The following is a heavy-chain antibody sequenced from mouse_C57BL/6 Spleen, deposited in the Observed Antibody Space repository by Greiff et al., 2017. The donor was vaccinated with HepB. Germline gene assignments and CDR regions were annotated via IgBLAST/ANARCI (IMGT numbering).Heavy chain of an antibody. CDR1: GYTFTSYW. V-gene: IGHV1-69*01. Sequence: VQLQQPGAELVMPGASVKLSCKASGYTFTSYWMHWVKQRPGQGLEWIGEIDPSDSYTNYNQKFKGKSTLTVDKSSSTAYMQLSSLTSEDSAVYYCARGGGNYGSSPPYAMDYWGQGTSVTVSS. D-gene: IGHD1-1*01. CDR3: ARGGGNYGSSPPYAMDY. CDR2: IDPSDSYT. J-gene: IGHJ4*01.